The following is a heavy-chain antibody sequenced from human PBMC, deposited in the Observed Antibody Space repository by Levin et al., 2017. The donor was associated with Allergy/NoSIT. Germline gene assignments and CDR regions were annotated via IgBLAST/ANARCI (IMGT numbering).Heavy chain of an antibody. D-gene: IGHD5-12*01. V-gene: IGHV3-21*01. CDR2: ISSSSSYI. CDR1: GFTFSNFG. J-gene: IGHJ4*02. CDR3: ARDRYDYHFHY. Sequence: RPGGSLRLSCAASGFTFSNFGMNWVRQAPGKGLEWVSSISSSSSYIYYADSVKGRFTISRDNAKNSLSLQMNSLRAEDTAVYYCARDRYDYHFHYWGQGTLVTVSS.